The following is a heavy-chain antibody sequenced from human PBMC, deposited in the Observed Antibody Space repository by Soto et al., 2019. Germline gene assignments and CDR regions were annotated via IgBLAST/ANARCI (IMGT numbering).Heavy chain of an antibody. CDR2: IYYSGST. V-gene: IGHV4-30-4*01. CDR1: GGSTSSGDYY. J-gene: IGHJ4*02. CDR3: ACARMGLPPYFDY. D-gene: IGHD5-12*01. Sequence: PSETLSLTCTVSGGSTSSGDYYWSWIRQPPGKGLEWIGYIYYSGSTYYNPSLKSRVTISVDTSKNQFSLKLSSVTAADTAVYYCACARMGLPPYFDYWGQGTLVTVSS.